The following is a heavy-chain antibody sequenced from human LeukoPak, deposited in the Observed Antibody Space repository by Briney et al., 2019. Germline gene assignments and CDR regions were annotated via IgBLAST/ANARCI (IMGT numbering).Heavy chain of an antibody. V-gene: IGHV3-23*01. Sequence: PGGTLRLSCAASGFTFSSYGMSWVRQAPGKGLEWVSAISGSGGSTYYADSVKGRFTISRDNSKNTLYLQMNSLRAEDTAVYYCANVNFGAPNDYWGQGTLVTVSS. D-gene: IGHD3-3*01. CDR3: ANVNFGAPNDY. CDR2: ISGSGGST. J-gene: IGHJ4*02. CDR1: GFTFSSYG.